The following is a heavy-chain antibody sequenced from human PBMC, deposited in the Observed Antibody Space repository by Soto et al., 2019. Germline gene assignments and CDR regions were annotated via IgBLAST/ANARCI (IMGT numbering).Heavy chain of an antibody. CDR1: GGSISSSSYY. V-gene: IGHV4-39*01. D-gene: IGHD3-10*01. J-gene: IGHJ5*02. Sequence: SETLSLTCTVSGGSISSSSYYWGWIRQPPGKGLEWIGSIYYSGSTYYDPSLKSRVTISVDTSKNQFSLKLSSVTAADTAVYYCARQPRTYYYGSGSYPNWFDPWGQGTLVTVS. CDR3: ARQPRTYYYGSGSYPNWFDP. CDR2: IYYSGST.